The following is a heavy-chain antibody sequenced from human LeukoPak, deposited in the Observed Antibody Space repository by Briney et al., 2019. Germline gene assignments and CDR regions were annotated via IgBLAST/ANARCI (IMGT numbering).Heavy chain of an antibody. D-gene: IGHD2-15*01. J-gene: IGHJ5*02. V-gene: IGHV4-34*01. Sequence: SETLSLTCAVYGGSFSGYYWSWIRQPPGKGLEWIGGINHSGSTNYNPSLKSRVTISVDTSKNQFSLKLSSVTAADTAVYYCARTIVVVVAAVLRSWFDPWGQGTLVTVSS. CDR3: ARTIVVVVAAVLRSWFDP. CDR2: INHSGST. CDR1: GGSFSGYY.